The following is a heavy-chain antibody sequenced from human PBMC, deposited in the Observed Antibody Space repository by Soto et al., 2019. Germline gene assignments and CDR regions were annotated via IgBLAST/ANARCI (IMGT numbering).Heavy chain of an antibody. CDR3: AKDLVAVAGVHYYYYYGMDV. CDR2: ISYDGSNK. V-gene: IGHV3-30*18. Sequence: LRLSCAASGFTFSSYGMHWVRQAPGKGLEWVAVISYDGSNKYYADSVKGRFTISRDNSKNTLYLQMNSLRAEDTAVYYCAKDLVAVAGVHYYYYYGMDVWGQGTTVTVSS. J-gene: IGHJ6*02. D-gene: IGHD6-19*01. CDR1: GFTFSSYG.